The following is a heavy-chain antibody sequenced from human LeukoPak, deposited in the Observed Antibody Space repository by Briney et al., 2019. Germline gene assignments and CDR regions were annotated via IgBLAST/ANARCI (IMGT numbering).Heavy chain of an antibody. CDR2: IYSGWST. J-gene: IGHJ4*02. V-gene: IGHV3-53*01. D-gene: IGHD3-9*01. CDR3: ARGATYYDILTGYYNSGYFDY. CDR1: GFTFSSHG. Sequence: GGSLRLSYAGSGFTFSSHGMDWVRQARGKGLEWVAVIYSGWSTYYADSVKGRFTISRDNSKNTLYLQMNRLRAEDTAVYYCARGATYYDILTGYYNSGYFDYWGQGTLVTVSS.